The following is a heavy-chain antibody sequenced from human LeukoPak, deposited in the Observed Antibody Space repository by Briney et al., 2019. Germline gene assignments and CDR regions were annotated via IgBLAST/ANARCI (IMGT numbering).Heavy chain of an antibody. J-gene: IGHJ4*02. D-gene: IGHD6-19*01. CDR1: GFTFSSYS. Sequence: GGSLRLSCAASGFTFSSYSMNWVRQAPGKGLEWVSSISSSSSYIYYADSVKGRFTISRDNAKNSLYLQMNSLRVEDTAVYYCASNKDSGWYSDYWGQGTLVTVSS. V-gene: IGHV3-21*01. CDR2: ISSSSSYI. CDR3: ASNKDSGWYSDY.